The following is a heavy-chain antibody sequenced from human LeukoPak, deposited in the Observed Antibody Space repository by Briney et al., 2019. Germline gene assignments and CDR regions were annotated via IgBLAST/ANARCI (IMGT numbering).Heavy chain of an antibody. D-gene: IGHD2-15*01. Sequence: ASVKVSCKASGGTFSSYAMSWVRQAPGQGLEWMGGIIPIFGTANYAQKFQGRVTITADKSTSTAYMELSSLRSEDTAVYYCARGLQRVVVAATLAYWGQGTLVTVSS. V-gene: IGHV1-69*06. J-gene: IGHJ4*02. CDR2: IIPIFGTA. CDR3: ARGLQRVVVAATLAY. CDR1: GGTFSSYA.